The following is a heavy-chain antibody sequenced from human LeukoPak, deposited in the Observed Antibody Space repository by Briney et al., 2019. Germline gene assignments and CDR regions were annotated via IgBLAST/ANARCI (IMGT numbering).Heavy chain of an antibody. CDR1: GLTLSSYG. J-gene: IGHJ3*01. Sequence: GGSLRLSCAASGLTLSSYGLSWVRQAPGKGLEWVSAISGSALGANTYYADSVKGRFTISRDDSKNTLYLQMDSLRAEDTAVYYCAKDCRWPNDAFDLWGQGTMVTVSS. D-gene: IGHD3-16*02. V-gene: IGHV3-23*01. CDR3: AKDCRWPNDAFDL. CDR2: ISGSALGANT.